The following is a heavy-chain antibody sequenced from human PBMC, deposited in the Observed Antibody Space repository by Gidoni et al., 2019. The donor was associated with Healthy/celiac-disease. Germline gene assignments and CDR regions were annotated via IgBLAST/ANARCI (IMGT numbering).Heavy chain of an antibody. CDR3: ARGGRDIVLVPAYFDY. CDR2: IYYRGST. D-gene: IGHD2-2*01. J-gene: IGHJ4*02. Sequence: QVQLQESGPGLVKPSQTLSLTCTVSGGSISSGGYYWSWIRQHPGKGLEWIGYIYYRGSTYYNPSLKRRVTISVDTSKNQFSLKLSSVTAADTAVYYCARGGRDIVLVPAYFDYWGQGTLVTVSS. CDR1: GGSISSGGYY. V-gene: IGHV4-31*03.